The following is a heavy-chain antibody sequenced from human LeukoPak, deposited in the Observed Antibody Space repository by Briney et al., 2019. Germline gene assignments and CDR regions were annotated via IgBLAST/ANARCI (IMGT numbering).Heavy chain of an antibody. J-gene: IGHJ5*02. CDR1: GGSFSGYY. Sequence: SETLSLTCAVYGGSFSGYYWSWIRQPPGKGLEWIGEINHSGSTNYNPSLKSRVTISVDTSKNQCSLKLSSVTAADTAVYYCARRRRVPAAIRDRTNWFDPWGQGTLVTVSS. D-gene: IGHD2-2*02. V-gene: IGHV4-34*01. CDR3: ARRRRVPAAIRDRTNWFDP. CDR2: INHSGST.